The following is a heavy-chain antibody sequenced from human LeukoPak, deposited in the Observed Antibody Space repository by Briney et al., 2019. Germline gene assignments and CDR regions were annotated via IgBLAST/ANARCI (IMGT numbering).Heavy chain of an antibody. CDR2: MGGSGYSI. CDR1: GFIFSNYN. Sequence: GGSLRLACAASGFIFSNYNMTWVRQVPGKGLEWVSFMGGSGYSIHYAESVKGRFTISRDNAKNSLYLQMNSLRAEDTAIYNCGRDRAWIRHSWGRGTLVTVS. J-gene: IGHJ4*02. D-gene: IGHD1-26*01. CDR3: GRDRAWIRHS. V-gene: IGHV3-48*04.